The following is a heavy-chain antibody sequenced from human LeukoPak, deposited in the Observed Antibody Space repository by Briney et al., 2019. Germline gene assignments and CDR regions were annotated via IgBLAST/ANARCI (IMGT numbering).Heavy chain of an antibody. CDR3: ASSSVVTAILDFDY. V-gene: IGHV4-59*01. CDR1: GGSISSYY. D-gene: IGHD2-21*02. J-gene: IGHJ4*02. CDR2: IYYSGST. Sequence: SETLSLTCTVSGGSISSYYWSWIRQPPGKGLEWIGYIYYSGSTNYNPSLKSRVTISVDTSKNQFSLKLSSVTAADTAVYYCASSSVVTAILDFDYWGQGTLVTVSS.